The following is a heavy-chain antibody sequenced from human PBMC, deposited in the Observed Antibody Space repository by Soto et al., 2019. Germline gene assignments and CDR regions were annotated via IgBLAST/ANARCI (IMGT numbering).Heavy chain of an antibody. J-gene: IGHJ4*02. Sequence: QVQLVESGGGVVQPGGSLRLSCAASGFTFSDHAMHWVRQAPGKGLEWVAIISYDGSSKDYADSVKGRFTISRDNSKNTLYLQMNSLRPEDTAVYYCARDPYCDILAVTTAYFDYWGQGTLVTVSS. D-gene: IGHD3-9*01. CDR3: ARDPYCDILAVTTAYFDY. CDR1: GFTFSDHA. V-gene: IGHV3-30-3*01. CDR2: ISYDGSSK.